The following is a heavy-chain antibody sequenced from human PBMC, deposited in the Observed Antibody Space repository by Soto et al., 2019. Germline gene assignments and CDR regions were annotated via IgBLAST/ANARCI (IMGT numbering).Heavy chain of an antibody. J-gene: IGHJ1*01. Sequence: QVQLVQSGAEVKKPGASVKASCKASGYTFTNYAIHWVRQPPGQRLEWMGWINAGRGNTKYSQSFEGRVSITSDTSAGTHYLELSSVTSEDTADYYSAVAEHLASFPHSGHCSLVTVTS. V-gene: IGHV1-3*01. CDR2: INAGRGNT. CDR1: GYTFTNYA. CDR3: AVAEHLASFPH. D-gene: IGHD1-26*01.